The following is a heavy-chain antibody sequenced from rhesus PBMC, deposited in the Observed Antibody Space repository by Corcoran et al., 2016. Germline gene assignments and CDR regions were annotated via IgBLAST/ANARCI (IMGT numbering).Heavy chain of an antibody. CDR2: IYGSSTST. CDR3: AIGYSGSSFDY. CDR1: GGSISDSYR. Sequence: QVQLQESGPGVVKPSETLSLTCAVSGGSISDSYRWSWIRQPPGKGLEWIGYIYGSSTSTNYNPSLEIRVTISKDTSKNQFSLKLSSLTAADTAVYYYAIGYSGSSFDYWGQGVLVTVSS. D-gene: IGHD6-25*01. J-gene: IGHJ4*01. V-gene: IGHV4S10*01.